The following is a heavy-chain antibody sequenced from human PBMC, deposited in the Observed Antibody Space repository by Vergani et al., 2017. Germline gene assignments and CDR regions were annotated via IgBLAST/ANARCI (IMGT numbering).Heavy chain of an antibody. Sequence: QVQLVESGGGVVQPGGSLRLSCAASGFTFSSYGMHWVRQAPGKGLEWVAFIRYDGSNKYYADSVKGRFTISRDNSKNTLYLQMNSLRAEDTAVYYCARDRWYGSGSWAGYNWFDPWGQGTLVTVSS. J-gene: IGHJ5*02. CDR2: IRYDGSNK. V-gene: IGHV3-30*02. CDR3: ARDRWYGSGSWAGYNWFDP. CDR1: GFTFSSYG. D-gene: IGHD3-10*01.